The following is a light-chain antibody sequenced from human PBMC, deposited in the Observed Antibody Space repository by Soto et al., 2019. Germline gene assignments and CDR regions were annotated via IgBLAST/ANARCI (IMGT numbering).Light chain of an antibody. Sequence: VMTQTPASLSVSPGEGATLSCRASESVRRNLAWYQQKPGQGPRLLVYGASTRATGIPARFSGSGSETDFTLTINSLQSEDFAVYYCQQYNRWPWTFGQGTTVEIK. CDR3: QQYNRWPWT. CDR1: ESVRRN. CDR2: GAS. V-gene: IGKV3-15*01. J-gene: IGKJ1*01.